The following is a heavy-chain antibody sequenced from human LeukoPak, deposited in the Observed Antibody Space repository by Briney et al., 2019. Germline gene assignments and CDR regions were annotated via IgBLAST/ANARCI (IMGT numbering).Heavy chain of an antibody. CDR3: GRGGYDYRWFDP. CDR2: IYYSGST. CDR1: GGSIRSGDYF. J-gene: IGHJ5*02. D-gene: IGHD4-11*01. Sequence: SHTLSLTCTVFGGSIRSGDYFWSWIRQPPGKGLEWIGYIYYSGSTHYSPSLRSRVTISLDTSKNQFSLKLSYVTAADTAVYYCGRGGYDYRWFDPWGQGTLVTVSS. V-gene: IGHV4-30-4*01.